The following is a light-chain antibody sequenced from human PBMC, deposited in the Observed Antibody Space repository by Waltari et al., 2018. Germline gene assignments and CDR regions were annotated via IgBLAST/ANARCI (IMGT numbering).Light chain of an antibody. Sequence: EIVLTQSPGTLSLSPGERATLSCRASQSVTSISLTWYQQKLGQAPSLLIYGTSTMATGIPDMFSGSGSGTDFTRTISRLEPEDFAVYYCQQYDGEVVTFGGGTKVEI. CDR1: QSVTSIS. V-gene: IGKV3-20*01. CDR3: QQYDGEVVT. CDR2: GTS. J-gene: IGKJ4*01.